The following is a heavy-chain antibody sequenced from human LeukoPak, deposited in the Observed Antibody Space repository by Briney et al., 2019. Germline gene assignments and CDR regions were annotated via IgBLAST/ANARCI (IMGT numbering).Heavy chain of an antibody. V-gene: IGHV3-20*04. Sequence: PGGSLRLSCAASGFTFDDCDMSWVRQAPGKGLEWVYGINWNGGSTGYADSVKGRFTISRDNARNSLYLHMNSLRAEDTALYYCARIAMAGIGDGFDIWGQGTMVTVSS. CDR3: ARIAMAGIGDGFDI. CDR1: GFTFDDCD. J-gene: IGHJ3*02. D-gene: IGHD6-19*01. CDR2: INWNGGST.